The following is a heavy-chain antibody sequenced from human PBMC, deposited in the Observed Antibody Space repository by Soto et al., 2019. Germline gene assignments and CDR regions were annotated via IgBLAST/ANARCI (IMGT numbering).Heavy chain of an antibody. CDR3: SRSLNS. J-gene: IGHJ4*02. V-gene: IGHV3-7*01. CDR2: INQDGSEK. CDR1: GFTFSTYW. Sequence: GGSLILSCAASGFTFSTYWMDWVRQTPGKGLEWVANINQDGSEKNYVDSVKGRFTIYRDNAKNSLYLQMSSLTAEDSALYYCSRSLNSWGQGTLVTVYS.